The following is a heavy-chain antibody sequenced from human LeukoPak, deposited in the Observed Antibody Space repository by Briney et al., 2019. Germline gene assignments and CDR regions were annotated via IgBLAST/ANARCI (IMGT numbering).Heavy chain of an antibody. Sequence: SVKLSCKASGGTFSSYAISWVRQAPGQGLEWMGGIIPIFGTANYAQKFQGRVTITADESTSTAYMELSSLRSEDTAVYYCATEHKYSSGWYEIGDYWGQGTLVTVSS. CDR2: IIPIFGTA. CDR3: ATEHKYSSGWYEIGDY. CDR1: GGTFSSYA. V-gene: IGHV1-69*13. J-gene: IGHJ4*02. D-gene: IGHD6-19*01.